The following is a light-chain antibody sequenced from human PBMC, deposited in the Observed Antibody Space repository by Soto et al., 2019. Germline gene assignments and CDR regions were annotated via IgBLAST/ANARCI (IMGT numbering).Light chain of an antibody. Sequence: EIVLTQSPGTLSLSPGERATLSCWASQSVSFSYLAWYQQKPGQAPRLLIYGASSRAAGIPNRFSGSGYGTDFTLTISRLEPEDFAVYYCQQYGSSPGTFGQGPKLEIK. CDR3: QQYGSSPGT. CDR2: GAS. V-gene: IGKV3-20*01. J-gene: IGKJ2*01. CDR1: QSVSFSY.